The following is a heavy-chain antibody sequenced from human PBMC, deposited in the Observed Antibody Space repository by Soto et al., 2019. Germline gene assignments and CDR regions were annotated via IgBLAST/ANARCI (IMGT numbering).Heavy chain of an antibody. CDR3: TKSSGGSSSVGMDY. Sequence: GSLRLSCAGSGFIFKNYALNWVRQAPGKGPEWVASITRDGYNKYYADSVKGRFTISRDNSRDTLSLQMTALTIEDSSVYYCTKSSGGSSSVGMDYWGQGTRVTVSS. D-gene: IGHD6-6*01. V-gene: IGHV3-30*04. CDR2: ITRDGYNK. J-gene: IGHJ4*02. CDR1: GFIFKNYA.